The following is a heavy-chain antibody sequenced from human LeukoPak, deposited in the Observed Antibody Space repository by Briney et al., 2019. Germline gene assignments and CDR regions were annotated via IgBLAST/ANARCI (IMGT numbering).Heavy chain of an antibody. CDR3: ARLGSIAAAGTRVAYYYYMDV. Sequence: PSETLSLTCTVSGGSISSYYWSWIRQPPGKGLEWIGYIYYSGSTNYNPSLKSRVTISVDTSKNQFSLKLSSVTAADTAVYYCARLGSIAAAGTRVAYYYYMDVWGKGTTVTVSS. CDR1: GGSISSYY. D-gene: IGHD6-13*01. V-gene: IGHV4-59*01. J-gene: IGHJ6*03. CDR2: IYYSGST.